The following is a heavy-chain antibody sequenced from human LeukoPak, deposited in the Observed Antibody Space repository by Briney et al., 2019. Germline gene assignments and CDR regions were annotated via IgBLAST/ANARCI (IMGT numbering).Heavy chain of an antibody. CDR2: ISSSSNTI. CDR1: GFTFSSYS. J-gene: IGHJ4*02. CDR3: ALSSSWYEVSSDY. D-gene: IGHD6-13*01. Sequence: GGSLRLSCAASGFTFSSYSMSWVRQAPGKGLEWVSYISSSSNTIYYADSVKGRFTISRDNAKNSLYLQMKSLRAEDTAVYYCALSSSWYEVSSDYWGQGTLVTVSS. V-gene: IGHV3-48*01.